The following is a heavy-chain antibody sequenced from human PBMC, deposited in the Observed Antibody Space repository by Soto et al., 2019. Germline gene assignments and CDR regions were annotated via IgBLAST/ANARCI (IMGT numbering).Heavy chain of an antibody. CDR2: VYNDGDST. D-gene: IGHD2-15*01. Sequence: EVHLVESGGGLVQPGGSLRLSCAASGLTFRTYWVIWVRQAPGKGLVLVSRVYNDGDSTLHAASVTGRFTISRDNAKNTVYLQMSDLRVEETAMYYCEVRPGYSTGGDYWGRGILVTVSS. V-gene: IGHV3-74*03. CDR3: EVRPGYSTGGDY. CDR1: GLTFRTYW. J-gene: IGHJ4*01.